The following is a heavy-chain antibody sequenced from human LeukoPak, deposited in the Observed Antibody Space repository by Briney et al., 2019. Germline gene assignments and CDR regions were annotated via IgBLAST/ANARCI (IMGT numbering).Heavy chain of an antibody. J-gene: IGHJ4*02. CDR2: IYYSGST. Sequence: PSETLSLTCAVSGGSISSYYWSWIRQPPGKGLEWIGYIYYSGSTNYNPSLKSRVTISVDTSKNQFSLKLSSVTAADTAVYYCARASTVTTTIDYWGQGTLVTVSS. V-gene: IGHV4-59*01. CDR1: GGSISSYY. D-gene: IGHD4-17*01. CDR3: ARASTVTTTIDY.